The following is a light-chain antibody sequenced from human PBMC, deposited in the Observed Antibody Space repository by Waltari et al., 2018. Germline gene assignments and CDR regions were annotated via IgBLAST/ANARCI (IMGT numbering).Light chain of an antibody. CDR2: EAI. Sequence: QSALTQPPSVSGSPGQSVTISCTGTSRDVGTYNRFSWYQQPPGTAPRLLIYEAIQRPSGVPDLFSGSKSGDTASLTISELQPEDEADYYCSSYTTSGTLIFGGGTTLTVL. V-gene: IGLV2-18*02. CDR3: SSYTTSGTLI. J-gene: IGLJ2*01. CDR1: SRDVGTYNR.